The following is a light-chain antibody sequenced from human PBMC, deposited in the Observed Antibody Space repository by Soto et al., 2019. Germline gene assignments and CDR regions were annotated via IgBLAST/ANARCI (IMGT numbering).Light chain of an antibody. CDR1: QSVSSSF. J-gene: IGKJ2*01. Sequence: EIVLTQSPATLSLSPGERASLSCRASQSVSSSFLAWYQQKPGQAPRLLIYGASSRAAGIPDNFSGSGSGTDFTLTIGRLEPEDFAVYYCQHYGSSPPMYTFGQGTKLEIK. V-gene: IGKV3-20*01. CDR2: GAS. CDR3: QHYGSSPPMYT.